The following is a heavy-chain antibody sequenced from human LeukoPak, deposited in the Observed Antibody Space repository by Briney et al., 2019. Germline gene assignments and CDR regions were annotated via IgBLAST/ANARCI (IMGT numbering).Heavy chain of an antibody. V-gene: IGHV3-21*01. D-gene: IGHD5-18*01. CDR2: ISSSSSYI. J-gene: IGHJ4*02. CDR3: ATGGTIQLWYEPDY. Sequence: PGGSLRLSCAASGFTFSSYSMNWVRQAPGKGLEWVSSISSSSSYIYYADSVKGRFTISRDNAKNSLYLQMNSLRAEDTAVYYCATGGTIQLWYEPDYWGQGTLVTVSS. CDR1: GFTFSSYS.